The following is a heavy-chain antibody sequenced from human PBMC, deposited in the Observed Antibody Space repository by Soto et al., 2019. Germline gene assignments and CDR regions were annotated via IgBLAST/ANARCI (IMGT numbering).Heavy chain of an antibody. D-gene: IGHD1-7*01. CDR1: EPTFNAYY. Sequence: ASVKVSCKASEPTFNAYYIHWVRQAPGQGLEWMGWINPNSGGTHYAQKFQGSVTMTRDTSISTAYMELSSLKSDDTAVHYCAREAKLQLSASDAFDXWGQGTMVTVS. J-gene: IGHJ3*02. V-gene: IGHV1-2*02. CDR3: AREAKLQLSASDAFDX. CDR2: INPNSGGT.